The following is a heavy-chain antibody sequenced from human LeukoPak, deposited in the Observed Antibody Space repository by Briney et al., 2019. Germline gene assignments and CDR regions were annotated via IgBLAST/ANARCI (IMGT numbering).Heavy chain of an antibody. CDR2: IYSGGTT. V-gene: IGHV3-66*01. Sequence: GGSLRLSCAASGFTVSSNYMNWVRQAPGKGLEWVSVIYSGGTTYYADSVKGRFTISRDNSKNTLYLQMNSLRAEDTAVYYCARVSGSYLYFDYWGQGTLVTVSS. J-gene: IGHJ4*02. CDR1: GFTVSSNY. D-gene: IGHD1-26*01. CDR3: ARVSGSYLYFDY.